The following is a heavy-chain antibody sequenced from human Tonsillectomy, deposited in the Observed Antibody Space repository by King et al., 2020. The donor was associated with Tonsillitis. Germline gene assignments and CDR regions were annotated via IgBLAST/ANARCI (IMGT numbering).Heavy chain of an antibody. Sequence: VQLVQSGAEVKKPGSSVKVSCKASGGTFSSYPISWVRQAPGQGLEWMGRIIPILGIANYAQKFQGRVTITADKSTSTAYMEVSSLRSEDTAVYYCARDGAAYDSSGYYPYYFDYRGQGTLVTVSS. J-gene: IGHJ4*02. V-gene: IGHV1-69*09. CDR1: GGTFSSYP. CDR3: ARDGAAYDSSGYYPYYFDY. D-gene: IGHD3-22*01. CDR2: IIPILGIA.